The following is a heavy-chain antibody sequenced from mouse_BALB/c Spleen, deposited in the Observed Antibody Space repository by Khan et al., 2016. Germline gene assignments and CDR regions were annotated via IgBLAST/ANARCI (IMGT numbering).Heavy chain of an antibody. J-gene: IGHJ4*01. V-gene: IGHV5-4*02. CDR3: APDSPYAMDY. Sequence: EVELVEPGGGLVKPGGSLKLSCAASGSTFSDYYMYWVRQNMEKRLEWVATISDGGDYPYYSDSVKGRFTISRDTAMNKLYLQMRRLKSEVTAMYCCAPDSPYAMDYWGQGTSVTVSA. CDR2: ISDGGDYP. CDR1: GSTFSDYY.